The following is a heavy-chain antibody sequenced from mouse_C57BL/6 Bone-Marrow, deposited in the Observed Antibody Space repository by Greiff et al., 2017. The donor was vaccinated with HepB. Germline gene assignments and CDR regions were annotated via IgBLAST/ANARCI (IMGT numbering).Heavy chain of an antibody. D-gene: IGHD1-2*01. CDR1: GYTFTDYE. Sequence: VKLVESGAELVRPGASVTLSCKASGYTFTDYEMHWVKQTPVHGLEWIGAIDPETGGTAYNQKFKGKAILTADKSSSTAYMELRSLTSEDSAVYYCTRSSLSGDYWGQGTTPTVSS. J-gene: IGHJ2*01. CDR3: TRSSLSGDY. V-gene: IGHV1-15*01. CDR2: IDPETGGT.